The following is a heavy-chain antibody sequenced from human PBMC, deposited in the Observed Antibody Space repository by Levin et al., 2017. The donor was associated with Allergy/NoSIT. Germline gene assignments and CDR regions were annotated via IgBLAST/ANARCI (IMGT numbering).Heavy chain of an antibody. CDR2: IYWDDDK. CDR1: GLSLSTSGVG. Sequence: SGPTLVKPTQTLTLTCTFSGLSLSTSGVGVDWIRQPPGKALEWIAVIYWDDDKPYSPSLKSRLTITKDTSKNQVVLTMTNMDPVDTGTYYCAHRNTNKGWFDPWGQGTLVTVSS. V-gene: IGHV2-5*02. CDR3: AHRNTNKGWFDP. D-gene: IGHD1/OR15-1a*01. J-gene: IGHJ5*02.